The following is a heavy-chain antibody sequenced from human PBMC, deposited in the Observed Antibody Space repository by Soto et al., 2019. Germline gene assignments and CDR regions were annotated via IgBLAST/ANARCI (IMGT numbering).Heavy chain of an antibody. CDR3: ARDLAAAGPFDC. CDR2: ISAYNVNT. Sequence: QVQLVQSGAEVKKPGASVKVSCKASGYTFTNYAFSWVRQAPGRGLEWMGWISAYNVNTNYPQKLQGRVTMTTDTAPSTASMELRSLRSDDTAVYYCARDLAAAGPFDCWGQGTLVTVSS. J-gene: IGHJ4*02. V-gene: IGHV1-18*01. CDR1: GYTFTNYA. D-gene: IGHD6-13*01.